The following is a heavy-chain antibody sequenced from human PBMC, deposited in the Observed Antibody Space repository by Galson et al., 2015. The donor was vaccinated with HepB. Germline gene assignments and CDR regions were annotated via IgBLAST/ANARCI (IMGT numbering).Heavy chain of an antibody. CDR3: AKDDSSSWLGLYYYYGMDV. CDR2: ISYDGSNK. CDR1: GFTFSSYG. J-gene: IGHJ6*02. D-gene: IGHD6-13*01. Sequence: SLRLSCAASGFTFSSYGMHWVRQAPGKGLEWVAVISYDGSNKYYADSVKGRFTISRDNSKNTLYLQMNSLRAEDTAVYYCAKDDSSSWLGLYYYYGMDVWGQGTTVTVSS. V-gene: IGHV3-30*18.